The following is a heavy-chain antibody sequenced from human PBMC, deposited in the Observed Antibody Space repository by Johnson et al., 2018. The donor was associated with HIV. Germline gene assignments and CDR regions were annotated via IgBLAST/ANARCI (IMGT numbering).Heavy chain of an antibody. CDR1: GFTFTYYA. CDR3: AKGVRGSSCYDAFDI. CDR2: ISGNGGSS. Sequence: VQLVESGGGLVQPGGSLRLSCAASGFTFTYYAMSCVRQAPGKGLQWVSNISGNGGSSYYAHSVKGRFTISRDNSKNTLYLQMSSLRADDTAVYYCAKGVRGSSCYDAFDIWGQGTMVTVS. D-gene: IGHD6-6*01. V-gene: IGHV3-23*04. J-gene: IGHJ3*02.